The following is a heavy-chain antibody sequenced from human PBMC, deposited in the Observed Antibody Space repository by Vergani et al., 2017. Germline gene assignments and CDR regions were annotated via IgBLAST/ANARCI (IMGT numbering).Heavy chain of an antibody. CDR1: GFSFRGYA. D-gene: IGHD5-12*01. CDR3: TKGSREYTGYFFDY. CDR2: VSGSSATP. Sequence: EVQLLESGGGLVQPGGSLRLSCEASGFSFRGYAMSWVRQAPGKGLEWVSSVSGSSATPYYADSVKGRFIISRDNSKNTLHLQMNSLRADDTAVYYCTKGSREYTGYFFDYWGQGTLATVSS. J-gene: IGHJ4*02. V-gene: IGHV3-23*01.